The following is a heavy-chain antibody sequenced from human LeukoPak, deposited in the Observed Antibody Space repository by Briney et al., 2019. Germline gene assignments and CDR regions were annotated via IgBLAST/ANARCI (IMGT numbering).Heavy chain of an antibody. Sequence: GASVKVSCKASGYTFTSYDINWVRQATGRGLEWMGWMNPNSGNTGYAQKFQGRVTITRNTSISTAYMELSSLRSEDTAVYYCASHSGSYNSHYMDVWGKGTTVTVSS. D-gene: IGHD1-26*01. CDR3: ASHSGSYNSHYMDV. CDR2: MNPNSGNT. J-gene: IGHJ6*03. CDR1: GYTFTSYD. V-gene: IGHV1-8*03.